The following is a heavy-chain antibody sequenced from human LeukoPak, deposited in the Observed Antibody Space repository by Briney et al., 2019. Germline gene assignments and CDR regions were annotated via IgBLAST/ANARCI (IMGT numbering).Heavy chain of an antibody. D-gene: IGHD6-13*01. CDR1: GASISFYY. CDR3: ALDSSGWSDDSFDI. V-gene: IGHV4-59*01. CDR2: IYYSGST. J-gene: IGHJ3*02. Sequence: SETLSLTCTVSGASISFYYWSWIRQPPGKGLEWIGYIYYSGSTNYNPSLKSRVTMSIDTSKNHFSLNLNPVTAADTAIYYCALDSSGWSDDSFDIWGQGTMVTVSS.